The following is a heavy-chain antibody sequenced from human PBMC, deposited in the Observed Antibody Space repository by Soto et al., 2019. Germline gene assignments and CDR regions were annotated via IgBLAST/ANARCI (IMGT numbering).Heavy chain of an antibody. CDR1: GLTFSTYS. J-gene: IGHJ6*02. V-gene: IGHV3-74*01. D-gene: IGHD6-6*01. Sequence: PRSSPRLSCEAPGLTFSTYSMHWVREAPVNGLVWVSRINNDGSSTSYADPVNGRFTTSRDNAKNTLYLQMNSLRAEDTAVYYCAGIAARPLYYYYRMDVWGQGTTLTISS. CDR2: INNDGSST. CDR3: AGIAARPLYYYYRMDV.